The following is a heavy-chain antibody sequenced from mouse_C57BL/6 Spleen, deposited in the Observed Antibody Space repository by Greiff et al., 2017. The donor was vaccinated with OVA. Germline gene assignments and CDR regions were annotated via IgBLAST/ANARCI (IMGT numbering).Heavy chain of an antibody. CDR1: GFTFSDAW. D-gene: IGHD1-1*01. CDR2: IRNKANNHAT. CDR3: TRTGYYGSSDAMDY. J-gene: IGHJ4*01. V-gene: IGHV6-6*01. Sequence: EVKLVESGGGLVQPGGSMKLSCAASGFTFSDAWMDWVRQSPEKGLEWVAEIRNKANNHATYYAESVKGRFTISRDDSKSSVYLQMNSLRAEDTGIYYCTRTGYYGSSDAMDYWGQGTSVTVSS.